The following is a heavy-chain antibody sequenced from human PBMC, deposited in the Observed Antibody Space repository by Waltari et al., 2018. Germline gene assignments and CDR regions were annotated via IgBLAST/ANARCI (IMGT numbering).Heavy chain of an antibody. CDR1: GSTPSELS. J-gene: IGHJ6*03. CDR2: FDPERGET. CDR3: AAGPGPAGFYFYYYLHV. Sequence: QVQLIQSGAEVRKPGASVKVSCKVSGSTPSELSIHGVRQGPGKGLEWLGGFDPERGETLYAQTFQGKVTLTEDTSINTAYMEVSSLRSDDTAVYFCAAGPGPAGFYFYYYLHVWGKGTTVTVAS. V-gene: IGHV1-24*01. D-gene: IGHD6-13*01.